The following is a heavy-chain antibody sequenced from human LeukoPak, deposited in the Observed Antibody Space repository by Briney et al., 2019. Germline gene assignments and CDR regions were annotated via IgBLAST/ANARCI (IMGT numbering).Heavy chain of an antibody. V-gene: IGHV3-33*01. CDR1: GFTFSSYA. Sequence: GGSLRLSCAASGFTFSSYAMHWVRQAPGKGLEWVAVIWYDGSNKYYADSVKGRFTISRDNSKNTLYLQVNSLRAEDTAVYYCAREKTTVTTLDCWSQGTLVTVSS. CDR2: IWYDGSNK. D-gene: IGHD4-17*01. CDR3: AREKTTVTTLDC. J-gene: IGHJ4*02.